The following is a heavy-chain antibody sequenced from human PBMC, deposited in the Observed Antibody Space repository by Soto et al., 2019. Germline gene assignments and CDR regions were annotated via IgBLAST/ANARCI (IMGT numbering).Heavy chain of an antibody. J-gene: IGHJ4*02. CDR1: GFTFDDYA. CDR2: ISWNSGSI. Sequence: EVQLVESGGGLVQPGRSLRLSCAASGFTFDDYAMHWVRQAPGKGLEWVSGISWNSGSIGYADSVKGRFTISRDNAKNSLYLQMNSLRAEDTALYYCAKDITDWNEGGYDYWGQGTLVTVSS. CDR3: AKDITDWNEGGYDY. D-gene: IGHD1-1*01. V-gene: IGHV3-9*01.